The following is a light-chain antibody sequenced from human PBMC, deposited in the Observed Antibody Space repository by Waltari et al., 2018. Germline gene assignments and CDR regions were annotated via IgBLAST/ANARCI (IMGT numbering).Light chain of an antibody. V-gene: IGLV2-23*02. J-gene: IGLJ3*02. CDR2: EVS. Sequence: QSALTQPASVSGSPGQSLTISCTGASHDVGSYNLVSWYQQHPGKAPKLMIYEVSKRPSGVSNRFSGSKSGNTASLTISGLQAEDEADYYCCSYAGSSTYWVFGGGTNLTVL. CDR3: CSYAGSSTYWV. CDR1: SHDVGSYNL.